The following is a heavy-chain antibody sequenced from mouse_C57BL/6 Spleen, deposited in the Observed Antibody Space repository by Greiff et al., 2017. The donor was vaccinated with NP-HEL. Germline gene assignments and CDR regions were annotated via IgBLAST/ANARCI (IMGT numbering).Heavy chain of an antibody. CDR1: GFTFSSYA. V-gene: IGHV5-4*01. J-gene: IGHJ4*01. CDR3: ARDRGSRYYYAIDY. CDR2: ISDGGSYT. D-gene: IGHD3-1*01. Sequence: EVMLVESGGGLVKPGGSLKLSCAASGFTFSSYAMSWVRQTPEKRLEWVATISDGGSYTYYPDNVKGRFTISRDNAKNNLYLQMSHLKSEDTAMYYCARDRGSRYYYAIDYWGQGTSVTVSS.